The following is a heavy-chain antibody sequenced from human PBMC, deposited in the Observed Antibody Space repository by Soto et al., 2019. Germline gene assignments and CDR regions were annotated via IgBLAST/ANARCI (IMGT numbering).Heavy chain of an antibody. CDR1: GGTFSSYT. J-gene: IGHJ3*02. CDR3: ARDREATGAFDI. V-gene: IGHV1-69*08. Sequence: QVQLVQSGAEVKKPGSSVKVSCKASGGTFSSYTISWVRQAPGQGLEWMGRIIPILGIANYAQKFQGRVTITADKSTSTADMELSSMRSEDTAVYYCARDREATGAFDIWGQGTWSPSLQ. CDR2: IIPILGIA. D-gene: IGHD1-26*01.